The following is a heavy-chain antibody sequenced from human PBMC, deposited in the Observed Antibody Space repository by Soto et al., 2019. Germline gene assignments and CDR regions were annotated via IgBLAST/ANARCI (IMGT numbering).Heavy chain of an antibody. CDR1: GGTFSSYT. CDR2: IIPILGIA. J-gene: IGHJ1*01. Sequence: SVKVSCKASGGTFSSYTISWVRQAPGQGLEWMGRIIPILGIANYAQKFQGRVTITADKSTSTAYMELSSLRSEDTAVYYCANLYCSGGSCYSFSAEYFQHWGLGTLVTVSS. D-gene: IGHD2-15*01. V-gene: IGHV1-69*02. CDR3: ANLYCSGGSCYSFSAEYFQH.